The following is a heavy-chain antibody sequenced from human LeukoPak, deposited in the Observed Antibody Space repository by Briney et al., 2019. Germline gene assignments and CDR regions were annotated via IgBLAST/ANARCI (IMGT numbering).Heavy chain of an antibody. V-gene: IGHV3-23*01. J-gene: IGHJ4*02. D-gene: IGHD3-22*01. CDR2: ISGSGGST. CDR1: GFTFSSYA. CDR3: AKDAFYYYDSSGYYPSDY. Sequence: GGSLRLSCAASGFTFSSYAMSWVRQAPGKGLEWVSAISGSGGSTYYADSVKGRFTISRDNSKNTLYLQMNSLRAEDTAVYYCAKDAFYYYDSSGYYPSDYWGQGTLVTVSS.